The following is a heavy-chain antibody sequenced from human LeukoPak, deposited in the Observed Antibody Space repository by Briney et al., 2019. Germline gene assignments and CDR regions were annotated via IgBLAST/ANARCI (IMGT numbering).Heavy chain of an antibody. CDR1: EFTVSSNY. CDR2: IFGGGST. Sequence: GGSLRVSCVASEFTVSSNYMSWVRQAPGKGLEWVSVIFGGGSTYYADSVKGRFTISRDNSKNTMFLQMNSLRAEDTAVYYCARCYWSGSSCYGMDVWGQGTTVTVSS. D-gene: IGHD2-15*01. CDR3: ARCYWSGSSCYGMDV. J-gene: IGHJ6*02. V-gene: IGHV3-53*01.